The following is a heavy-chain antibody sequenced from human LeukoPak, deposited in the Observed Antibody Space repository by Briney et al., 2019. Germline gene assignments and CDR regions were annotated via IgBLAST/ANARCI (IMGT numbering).Heavy chain of an antibody. CDR2: IYYSGST. J-gene: IGHJ5*02. V-gene: IGHV4-39*07. Sequence: SETLSLTCTVSGGSISSSSYYWGWIRQPPGKGLEWIGSIYYSGSTYYNPSLKSRVTISVDTSKNQFSLKLSSVTAADTAVYYCATELVGANPYNWFDPWGQGTLVTVSS. CDR1: GGSISSSSYY. D-gene: IGHD1-26*01. CDR3: ATELVGANPYNWFDP.